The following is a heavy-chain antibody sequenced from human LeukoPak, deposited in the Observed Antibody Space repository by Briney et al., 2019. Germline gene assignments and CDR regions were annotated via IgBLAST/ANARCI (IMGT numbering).Heavy chain of an antibody. CDR1: GGTFRNYA. J-gene: IGHJ3*01. CDR3: AGALFHYDSSGYDMDGYGF. CDR2: TTPIFGSA. V-gene: IGHV1-69*05. D-gene: IGHD3-22*01. Sequence: SVKASCKASGGTFRNYALNWVRQAPGKGLEWMGGTTPIFGSAEYAQKFQGRVTVTTDESTSTGYMEMSSLRSDDTAVYYCAGALFHYDSSGYDMDGYGFWGQGTMVTVSS.